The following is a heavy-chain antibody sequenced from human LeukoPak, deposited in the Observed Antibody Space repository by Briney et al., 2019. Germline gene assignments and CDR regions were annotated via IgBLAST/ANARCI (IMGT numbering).Heavy chain of an antibody. Sequence: GGSLRLSCAASGFTFSSYWMSGVRQAPGKGLEWVANIKQDGSEKYYVDSVKGRFTISRDNAKNSLYLQMNSLRAEDTAVYYCARLDDFWSGYWGNYYYYMDVWGKGTTVTVSS. D-gene: IGHD3-3*01. CDR1: GFTFSSYW. V-gene: IGHV3-7*01. CDR3: ARLDDFWSGYWGNYYYYMDV. J-gene: IGHJ6*03. CDR2: IKQDGSEK.